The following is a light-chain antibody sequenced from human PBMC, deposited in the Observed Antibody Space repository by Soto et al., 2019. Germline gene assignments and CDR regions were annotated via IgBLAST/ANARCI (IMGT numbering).Light chain of an antibody. CDR3: SSYTSTSTLNV. J-gene: IGLJ1*01. V-gene: IGLV2-14*01. CDR2: EVS. CDR1: TSDVGGHKY. Sequence: QSALTQPASVSGSPGQSITISCTGTTSDVGGHKYVSWYQQHPGKAPKLMIYEVSNRPSGVSNRFSGSKSGNTASLTISGLQAEDEADYYCSSYTSTSTLNVFGAGTKLTVL.